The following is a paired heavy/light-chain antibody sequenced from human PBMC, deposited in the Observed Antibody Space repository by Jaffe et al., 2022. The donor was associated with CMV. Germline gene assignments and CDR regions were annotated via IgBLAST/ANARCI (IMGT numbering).Light chain of an antibody. Sequence: DIVMTQSPDSLAVSLGERATINCKSSQSVLYSSNNKNYLAWYQQKPGQPPKLLIYWASTRESGVPDRFSGSGSGTDFTLTISSLQAEDVAVYYCQQYYSTPLTFGQGTRLEIK. J-gene: IGKJ5*01. CDR3: QQYYSTPLT. CDR1: QSVLYSSNNKNY. V-gene: IGKV4-1*01. CDR2: WAS.
Heavy chain of an antibody. V-gene: IGHV3-43*01. CDR2: ISWDGGST. Sequence: EVQLVESGGVVVQPGGSLRLSCAASGFTFDDYTMHWVRQAPGKGLEWVSLISWDGGSTYYADSVKGRFTISRDNSKNSLYLQMNSLRTEDTALYYCAKDILSLSGIAAAGRGYFDYWGQGTLVTVSS. J-gene: IGHJ4*02. D-gene: IGHD6-13*01. CDR3: AKDILSLSGIAAAGRGYFDY. CDR1: GFTFDDYT.